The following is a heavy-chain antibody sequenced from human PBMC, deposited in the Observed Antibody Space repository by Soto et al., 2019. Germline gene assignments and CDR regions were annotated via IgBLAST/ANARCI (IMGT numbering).Heavy chain of an antibody. D-gene: IGHD3-3*01. CDR2: IIPIFGST. Sequence: QVQLVQSGAEVRKPGSSVKVSCKASGGTFSNSAITWVRQAPGQGLEWVGGIIPIFGSTNYAQKFQGRVTITADESTSTAYMELSSLTSEDTAVYYCAREGDLRSDFWSGPLGGGWFAPWGQGTLVTVSS. V-gene: IGHV1-69*12. CDR3: AREGDLRSDFWSGPLGGGWFAP. CDR1: GGTFSNSA. J-gene: IGHJ5*02.